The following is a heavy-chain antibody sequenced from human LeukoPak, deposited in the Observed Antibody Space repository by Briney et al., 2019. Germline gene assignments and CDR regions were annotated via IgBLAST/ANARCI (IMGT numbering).Heavy chain of an antibody. J-gene: IGHJ5*02. CDR1: GGSIISSNYS. Sequence: SETLSLTCTVSGGSIISSNYSWAWLRQPPGKELEWLATVFNSGITHYTPSLKSRATISVDTSKDQFSLKLDSVTAADTALYYCARLWFGNGRTFDPWGQGTLVTVSS. D-gene: IGHD3-10*01. CDR2: VFNSGIT. V-gene: IGHV4-39*01. CDR3: ARLWFGNGRTFDP.